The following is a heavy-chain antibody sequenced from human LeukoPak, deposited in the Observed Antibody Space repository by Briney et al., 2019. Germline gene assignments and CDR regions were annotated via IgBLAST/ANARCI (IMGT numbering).Heavy chain of an antibody. V-gene: IGHV4-38-2*02. J-gene: IGHJ5*02. CDR2: IYHSGST. Sequence: SETLSLTCTVSSYSITSGYYWGWVRQPPGKGLEWIGSIYHSGSTYYNPSLKSRVTISVDTSKNQFSLNLNSVTAADTAVYYCARDRIVNSNYKGWFDPWGQGTLVTVSS. CDR1: SYSITSGYY. CDR3: ARDRIVNSNYKGWFDP. D-gene: IGHD4-11*01.